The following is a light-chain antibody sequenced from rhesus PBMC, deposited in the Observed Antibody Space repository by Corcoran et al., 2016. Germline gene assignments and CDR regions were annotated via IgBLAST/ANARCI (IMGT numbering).Light chain of an antibody. J-gene: IGKJ1*01. CDR2: KVS. V-gene: IGKV1-74*01. Sequence: DIQMTQSPSSLSVSVGDRVTITCRTSENVNNYLNWYQQKQGKAPKLLIYKVSTLESGVPSRFSGCGSWTGYTFHISSLQSEDVGTYYCRYEYNTPRTFGPGTKVEIK. CDR3: RYEYNTPRT. CDR1: ENVNNY.